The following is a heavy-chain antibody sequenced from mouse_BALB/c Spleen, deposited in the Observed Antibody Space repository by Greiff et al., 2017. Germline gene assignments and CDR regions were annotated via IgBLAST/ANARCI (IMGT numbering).Heavy chain of an antibody. CDR2: INPDSSTI. Sequence: EVMLVESGGGLVQPGGSLKLSCAASGFAFSRYWMSWVRQAPGKGLEWIGEINPDSSTINYTPSLKDKFIISRDNAKNTLYLQMSKVRSEDTALYYCARRYYARVYAMDYWGQGTSVTVSS. CDR1: GFAFSRYW. J-gene: IGHJ4*01. D-gene: IGHD1-1*01. V-gene: IGHV4-1*02. CDR3: ARRYYARVYAMDY.